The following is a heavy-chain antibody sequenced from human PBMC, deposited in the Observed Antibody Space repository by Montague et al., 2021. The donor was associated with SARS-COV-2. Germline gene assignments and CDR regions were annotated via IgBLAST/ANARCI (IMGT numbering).Heavy chain of an antibody. Sequence: SKTLSLTCSVSGGSITDRTYYWGCIRQSPGKGLEWIGAINYSGTTYYNPSLKSRVTIPLDTAKNQFSLKMTSVTAADTAVYYCARHWGIAAAGNWGQGTLVTVSS. CDR1: GGSITDRTYY. CDR2: INYSGTT. J-gene: IGHJ4*02. D-gene: IGHD6-13*01. CDR3: ARHWGIAAAGN. V-gene: IGHV4-39*01.